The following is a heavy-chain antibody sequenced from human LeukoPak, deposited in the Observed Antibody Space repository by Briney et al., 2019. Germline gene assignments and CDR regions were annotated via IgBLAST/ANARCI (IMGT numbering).Heavy chain of an antibody. CDR3: ARTGSTVTMLYPFDH. D-gene: IGHD4-17*01. J-gene: IGHJ4*02. CDR2: IYYSGST. Sequence: SETLSLTCTVSGGSIRSYYWSWIRQPPGKGLEWIGYIYYSGSTNYNPSLKSRVSTSVDTSKNQFSLKLSSVTAADTAVYYCARTGSTVTMLYPFDHWGQGTLVTVSS. CDR1: GGSIRSYY. V-gene: IGHV4-59*01.